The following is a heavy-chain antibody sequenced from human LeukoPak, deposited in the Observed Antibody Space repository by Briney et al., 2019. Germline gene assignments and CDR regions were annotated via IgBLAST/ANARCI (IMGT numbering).Heavy chain of an antibody. D-gene: IGHD6-13*01. CDR3: ARGGSSHHAGI. CDR1: GCSISSYCFY. J-gene: IGHJ3*02. CDR2: IYTSGST. V-gene: IGHV4-61*02. Sequence: SQSLSLTCTVSGCSISSYCFYWIWLPPPAGQELEWIGRIYTSGSTNYNPSLKSRVTISVDTSKNQFSLKLSSVTAADTAVYYCARGGSSHHAGIWGQGTMVTVSS.